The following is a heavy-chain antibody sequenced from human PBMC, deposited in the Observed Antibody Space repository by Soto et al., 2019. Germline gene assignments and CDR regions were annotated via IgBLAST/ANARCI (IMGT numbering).Heavy chain of an antibody. CDR2: ISYDGSNK. J-gene: IGHJ6*02. D-gene: IGHD6-6*01. CDR3: AKDYRSIAARLKSYYYYYGMDV. V-gene: IGHV3-30*18. Sequence: GGSLRLSCAASGFTFSSYGMHWVRQAPGKGLEWVAVISYDGSNKYYADSVKGRFTISRDNSKNTLYLQMNSLRAEDTAVYYCAKDYRSIAARLKSYYYYYGMDVWGQGTTVTVSS. CDR1: GFTFSSYG.